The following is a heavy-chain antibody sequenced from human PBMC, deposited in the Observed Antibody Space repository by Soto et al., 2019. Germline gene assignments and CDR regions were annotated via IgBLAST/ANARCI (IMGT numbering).Heavy chain of an antibody. Sequence: QVQLVESGGGVVQPGRSLRLSCAASGLTFTNHGMHWVRQAPGKGLEWVAHISYDGTTEHYADSVKGRFTISRDNPNNTVHLQLNPLRPEDTAVYYWAQDRLYNWDAPLHLWGQGTLVTVSS. V-gene: IGHV3-30*18. CDR2: ISYDGTTE. D-gene: IGHD1-20*01. CDR1: GLTFTNHG. CDR3: AQDRLYNWDAPLHL. J-gene: IGHJ4*02.